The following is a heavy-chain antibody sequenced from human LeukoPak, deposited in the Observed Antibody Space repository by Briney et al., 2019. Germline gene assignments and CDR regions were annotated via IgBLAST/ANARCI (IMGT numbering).Heavy chain of an antibody. J-gene: IGHJ3*02. CDR1: GYTFTSYG. Sequence: ASVKVSCKASGYTFTSYGISWVRQAPGQGLEWKGWISAYNGNANSAQQLQGRVTMTTDTSTSTAYMELRSLRSDDTAMYYCARGEWELLSSPDAFDIWGQGTMVTVSS. V-gene: IGHV1-18*01. CDR3: ARGEWELLSSPDAFDI. D-gene: IGHD1-26*01. CDR2: ISAYNGNA.